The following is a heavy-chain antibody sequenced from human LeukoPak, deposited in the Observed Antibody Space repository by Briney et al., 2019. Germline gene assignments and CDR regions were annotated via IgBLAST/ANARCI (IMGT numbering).Heavy chain of an antibody. J-gene: IGHJ4*02. CDR1: GFTFSDYY. CDR3: AREPPILRWLQQLDY. CDR2: ISSSGSTI. D-gene: IGHD5-24*01. V-gene: IGHV3-11*04. Sequence: GGSLRLSCAASGFTFSDYYMSWIRQAPGKGLEWVSYISSSGSTIYYADSVNGRFTISRDNAKNSLYLQMNSLRAEDTAVYYCAREPPILRWLQQLDYWGQGTLVTVSS.